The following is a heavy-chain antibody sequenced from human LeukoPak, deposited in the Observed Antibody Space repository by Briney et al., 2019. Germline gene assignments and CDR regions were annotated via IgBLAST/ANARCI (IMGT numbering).Heavy chain of an antibody. Sequence: GGSLRLSCAASRFTFSSYSMNWVRQAPGKGLEWVSYISSSSSTIYYADSVKGRFTISRDNAKNSLYLQMNSLRAEDTAVYYCARHGGGSLYDFWSGSKTGLDSWGQGTLVTVSS. CDR3: ARHGGGSLYDFWSGSKTGLDS. J-gene: IGHJ4*02. CDR1: RFTFSSYS. D-gene: IGHD3-3*01. V-gene: IGHV3-48*01. CDR2: ISSSSSTI.